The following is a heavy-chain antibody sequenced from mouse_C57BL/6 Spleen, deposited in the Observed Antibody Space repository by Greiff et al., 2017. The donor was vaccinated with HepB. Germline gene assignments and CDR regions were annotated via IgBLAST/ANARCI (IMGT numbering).Heavy chain of an antibody. CDR2: IYPGSGST. Sequence: QVQLQQPGAELVKPGASVKMSCKASGYTFTSYWITWVKQRPGQGLEWIGDIYPGSGSTNYNEKFKSKATLTVDTSSSTAYMQLSSLTSEDSAVYYCATCWSNFPCFDYWGQGTTLTVSS. J-gene: IGHJ2*01. CDR1: GYTFTSYW. D-gene: IGHD2-5*01. V-gene: IGHV1-55*01. CDR3: ATCWSNFPCFDY.